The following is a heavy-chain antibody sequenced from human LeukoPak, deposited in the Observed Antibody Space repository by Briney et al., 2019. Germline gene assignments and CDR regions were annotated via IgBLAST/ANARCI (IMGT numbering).Heavy chain of an antibody. J-gene: IGHJ2*01. D-gene: IGHD2-15*01. CDR3: ARDRGYCSGGSCYPAWYFDL. V-gene: IGHV4-34*01. CDR2: INHSGST. CDR1: GGSFSGYY. Sequence: SETLSLTCAVYGGSFSGYYWSWIRQPPGKGLEWIGEINHSGSTNYNPSLKSRVTISVDTSKNQFSLKLSSVTAADTAVYYCARDRGYCSGGSCYPAWYFDLWGRGTLVTVSS.